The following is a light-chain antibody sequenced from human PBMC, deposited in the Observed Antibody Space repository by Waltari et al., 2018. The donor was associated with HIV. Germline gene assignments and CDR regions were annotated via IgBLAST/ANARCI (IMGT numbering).Light chain of an antibody. V-gene: IGKV4-1*01. CDR3: HQYYSVPLA. CDR2: FAS. J-gene: IGKJ4*01. CDR1: LSLTYSSDNKDY. Sequence: DIVVTQSPDSLTLSLGETATIRCTSSLSLTYSSDNKDYLAWYQQKPGQHPKLLIYFASARASGVPDRFSGSGSETDFTLTISSLQAEDVAVYYCHQYYSVPLAFGGGTKVEI.